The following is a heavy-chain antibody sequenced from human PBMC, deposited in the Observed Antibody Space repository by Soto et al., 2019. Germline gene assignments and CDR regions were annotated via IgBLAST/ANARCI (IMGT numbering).Heavy chain of an antibody. CDR1: GGSFSGYY. CDR3: ARGDSGWPWFDP. CDR2: INHSGST. Sequence: QVQLQQWGAGLLKPSETLSLTCAVYGGSFSGYYWSWIRQPPGKGLEWIGEINHSGSTNYNPSLKSRVTVSVDTSKNQFSLKLSSVTAADTAVYYCARGDSGWPWFDPWGQGTLVTVSS. V-gene: IGHV4-34*01. D-gene: IGHD6-19*01. J-gene: IGHJ5*02.